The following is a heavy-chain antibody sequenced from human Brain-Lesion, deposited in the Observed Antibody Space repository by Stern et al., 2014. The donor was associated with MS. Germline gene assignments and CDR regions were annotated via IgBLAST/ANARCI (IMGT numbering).Heavy chain of an antibody. CDR3: ARADDGYNSQGFDY. J-gene: IGHJ4*02. D-gene: IGHD5-24*01. CDR2: ISANTDTP. CDR1: GYTSTRYT. Sequence: QLVQSGSELKKPGASVNISCKASGYTSTRYTLNWVRQAPGQGLEWMGWISANTDTPTYAQDFTGRFVISLVTSVSTAYLQINSLTTEDTAVYYCARADDGYNSQGFDYWGQGTLVTVSS. V-gene: IGHV7-4-1*02.